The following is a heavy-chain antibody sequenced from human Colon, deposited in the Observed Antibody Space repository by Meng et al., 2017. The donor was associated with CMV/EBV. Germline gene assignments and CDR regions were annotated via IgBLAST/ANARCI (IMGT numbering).Heavy chain of an antibody. CDR1: GGSFSGYY. CDR3: ARGLYGSGRHQIDY. D-gene: IGHD3-10*01. J-gene: IGHJ4*02. V-gene: IGHV4-34*01. Sequence: QVPLQQWGEALVKPSETLALTCAVYGGSFSGYYWSWIRQPPGKGLEWIGEINHSGSTNYNPSLKSRVTISVDTSKNQFSLKLSSVTAADTAVYYCARGLYGSGRHQIDYWGQGILVTVSS. CDR2: INHSGST.